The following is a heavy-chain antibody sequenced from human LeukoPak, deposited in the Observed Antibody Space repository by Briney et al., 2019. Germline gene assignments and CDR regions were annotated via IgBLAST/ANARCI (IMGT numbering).Heavy chain of an antibody. CDR3: ARGVAGTEPFDY. D-gene: IGHD6-19*01. CDR2: IIPILGTA. V-gene: IGHV1-69*05. Sequence: GASVKVSCKASGGTFSSYAISWVRQAPGQGLEWMGGIIPILGTANYAQKFQGRVTITTDESTSTAYMELSRLRSDDTAVYYCARGVAGTEPFDYWGQGTLVTVSS. J-gene: IGHJ4*02. CDR1: GGTFSSYA.